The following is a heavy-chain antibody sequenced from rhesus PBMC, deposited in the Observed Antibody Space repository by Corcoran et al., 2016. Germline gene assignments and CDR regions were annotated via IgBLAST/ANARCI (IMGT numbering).Heavy chain of an antibody. CDR2: RYVSSTST. CDR1: GGSISDSYR. Sequence: QVQLQESGPGVVKPSETLSLTCAVSGGSISDSYRWSWIRQPPGKGVEWIGYRYVSSTSTNYNPSLKSRVTISKATSKNQFSLKLSSVTAADTAVYYCARGVGGIYCVDWGQGVLVTVSS. V-gene: IGHV4S10*01. CDR3: ARGVGGIYCVD. D-gene: IGHD2-27*01. J-gene: IGHJ4*01.